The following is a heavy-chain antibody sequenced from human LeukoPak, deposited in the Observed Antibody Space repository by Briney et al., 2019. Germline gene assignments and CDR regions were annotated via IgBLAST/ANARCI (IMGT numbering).Heavy chain of an antibody. D-gene: IGHD1-26*01. V-gene: IGHV4-59*01. CDR2: IYYSGST. Sequence: SETLSLTCTVSGGSLSSYYWSWIRQPPGKGLEWIGYIYYSGSTKYNPSLKSRVTISVDTSKNQFSLKLSSVTAADTAVYYCARVPRLSGSYYGNYYHGMDVWGQGTTVTVSS. CDR3: ARVPRLSGSYYGNYYHGMDV. CDR1: GGSLSSYY. J-gene: IGHJ6*02.